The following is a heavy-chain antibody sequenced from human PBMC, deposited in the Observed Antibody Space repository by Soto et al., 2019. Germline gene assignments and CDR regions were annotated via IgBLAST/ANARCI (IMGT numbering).Heavy chain of an antibody. CDR1: GGPFSTYS. D-gene: IGHD2-21*01. Sequence: QVQLVQSGAEVKKPGSAVKVSCKDSGGPFSTYSMFWVRQAPGQGLEWMGRIIPMLGIANYAQKFQGRVTITADKSTGTAYMELSSLRSEDTALYYCTIGSWSGEVFDIWGQGTMVTVSS. J-gene: IGHJ3*02. CDR2: IIPMLGIA. V-gene: IGHV1-69*02. CDR3: TIGSWSGEVFDI.